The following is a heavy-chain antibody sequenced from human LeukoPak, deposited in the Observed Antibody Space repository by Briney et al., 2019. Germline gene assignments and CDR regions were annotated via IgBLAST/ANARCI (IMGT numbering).Heavy chain of an antibody. CDR2: ISCDGSNK. CDR3: AKGGGYYYDSSGYYYNTYYFDY. D-gene: IGHD3-22*01. CDR1: GFTFSSYG. Sequence: GGSLRLSCAASGFTFSSYGMHWVRQAPGKGLEWVAVISCDGSNKYYADSVKGRFTIPRDNSKNTLYLQMNSLRAEDTAVYYCAKGGGYYYDSSGYYYNTYYFDYWGQGTLVTVSS. V-gene: IGHV3-30*18. J-gene: IGHJ4*02.